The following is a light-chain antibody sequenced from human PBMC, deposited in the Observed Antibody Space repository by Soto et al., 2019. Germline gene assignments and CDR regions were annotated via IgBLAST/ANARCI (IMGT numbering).Light chain of an antibody. J-gene: IGKJ2*01. CDR3: QQRSDWVT. Sequence: VLTQSPATLSLSPGERATLSCRASQSVSSYLVWYQQKPGQAPRLLIYDGANRATGIPARFSGSGSGTDFTRTISSLEPEDSAVYYCQQRSDWVTFGQGTKLEIK. CDR2: DGA. CDR1: QSVSSY. V-gene: IGKV3-11*01.